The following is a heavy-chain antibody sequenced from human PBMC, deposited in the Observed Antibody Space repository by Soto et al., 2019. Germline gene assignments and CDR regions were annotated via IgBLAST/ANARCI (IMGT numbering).Heavy chain of an antibody. CDR2: FDPEDGET. V-gene: IGHV1-24*01. J-gene: IGHJ4*02. Sequence: SVKVSCKVSGYTLTELSMHWVRQAPGKGLEWMGGFDPEDGETIYAQKFQGRVTMTEDTSTDTAYMELSSLRSEDTAVYYCAGSFNWNDVSDQIDYWGQGTLVTVSS. D-gene: IGHD1-1*01. CDR3: AGSFNWNDVSDQIDY. CDR1: GYTLTELS.